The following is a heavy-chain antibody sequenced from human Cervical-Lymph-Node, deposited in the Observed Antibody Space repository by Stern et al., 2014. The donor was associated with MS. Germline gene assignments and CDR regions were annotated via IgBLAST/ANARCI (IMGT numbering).Heavy chain of an antibody. D-gene: IGHD5-12*01. CDR1: GYTFTNYD. V-gene: IGHV1-8*01. CDR3: ARVGYDTVTGFQRGGDYYYGMDV. J-gene: IGHJ6*02. Sequence: QLVESGAEVMKPGASVKVSCKASGYTFTNYDIIWVRRALGQGLEWVGWMTPNSGDTAYAQKFQDRVTMTRSTSRRTDDMEMSRLRSEDTGMYYCARVGYDTVTGFQRGGDYYYGMDVWGQGTTVTVS. CDR2: MTPNSGDT.